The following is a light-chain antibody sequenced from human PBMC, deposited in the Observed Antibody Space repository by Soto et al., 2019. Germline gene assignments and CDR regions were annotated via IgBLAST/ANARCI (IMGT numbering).Light chain of an antibody. CDR2: GNS. J-gene: IGLJ2*01. CDR1: NSNIGAGYD. CDR3: QSYDSSLSGSV. V-gene: IGLV1-40*01. Sequence: QSVLTQPPSVSGAPGQRVTISCTGSNSNIGAGYDVHWYQQLPGTAPKLLIYGNSNRPSGVPDRFSGSSSGTSASLVITGLQADDEADYYCQSYDSSLSGSVFGGGTKLTVL.